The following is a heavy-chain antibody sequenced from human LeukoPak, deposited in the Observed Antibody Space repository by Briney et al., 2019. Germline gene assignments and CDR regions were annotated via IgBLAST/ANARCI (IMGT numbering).Heavy chain of an antibody. CDR3: TTEGH. CDR1: GFTFTYAW. CDR2: IRSNNDGGIT. J-gene: IGHJ4*02. Sequence: GGSLRLSCVASGFTFTYAWMSWVRQAPGRGLEWVGRIRSNNDGGITDYVPPVKGRFTVSRDDSRNTLYLQMNNLKTEDTAVYYCTTEGHWGQGTLVTVSS. V-gene: IGHV3-15*01.